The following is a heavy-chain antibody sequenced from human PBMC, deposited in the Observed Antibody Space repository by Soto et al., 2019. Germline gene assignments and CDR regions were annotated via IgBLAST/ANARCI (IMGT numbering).Heavy chain of an antibody. J-gene: IGHJ4*02. CDR3: ARHSGYISGWTMIFDY. CDR1: GFRVNSNF. CDR2: IYSGGSP. D-gene: IGHD6-19*01. Sequence: GGSPRLSISASGFRVNSNFVSWARPAQGKGLEWVSVIYSGGSPYYADSVKGRFTISRDNSKNTLYLQMNSLRAEDTAVYYCARHSGYISGWTMIFDYLVQRTLV. V-gene: IGHV3-53*01.